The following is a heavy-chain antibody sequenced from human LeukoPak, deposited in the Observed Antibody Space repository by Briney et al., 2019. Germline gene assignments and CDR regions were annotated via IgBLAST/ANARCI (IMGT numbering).Heavy chain of an antibody. V-gene: IGHV4-39*01. CDR2: IYYSGST. D-gene: IGHD3-9*01. Sequence: SETLSLTCTVSGGSISSSSYYWGWIRQPPGKGLEWIGSIYYSGSTYYNPSLKSRVTISVDTSKNQFSLKLSSVTAADTAVYYCARHALTREAFYYMDVWGKGTTVTISS. CDR3: ARHALTREAFYYMDV. J-gene: IGHJ6*03. CDR1: GGSISSSSYY.